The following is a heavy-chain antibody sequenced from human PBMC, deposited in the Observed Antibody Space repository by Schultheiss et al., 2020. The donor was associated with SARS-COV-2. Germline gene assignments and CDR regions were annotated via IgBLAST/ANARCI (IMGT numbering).Heavy chain of an antibody. CDR1: GGSFSGYY. J-gene: IGHJ3*02. D-gene: IGHD2-15*01. Sequence: SETLSLTCAVYGGSFSGYYWSWIRQPPGKGLEWIGEINHSGSTNYNPSLKSRVTISVDTSKNQFSLKLSSVTAADTAVYYCAREAFDCSGGSCTDAFDIWGQGTMVTVSS. CDR3: AREAFDCSGGSCTDAFDI. V-gene: IGHV4-34*01. CDR2: INHSGST.